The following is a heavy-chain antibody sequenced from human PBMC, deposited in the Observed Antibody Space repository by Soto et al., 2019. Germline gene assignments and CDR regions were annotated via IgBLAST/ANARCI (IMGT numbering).Heavy chain of an antibody. J-gene: IGHJ4*02. CDR1: GFTFSTYA. D-gene: IGHD2-2*01. CDR2: ISYDGSKK. Sequence: QVQLVESGGGVVQPGRSPRLSCAASGFTFSTYAVHWVRQAPGKGLEWVALISYDGSKKYYADSVRDRFTISRDNRQNTLNLQMNSLRAEDTAVYFCARGGYCISTSCPYFDYWGQGTLVTVSS. V-gene: IGHV3-30-3*01. CDR3: ARGGYCISTSCPYFDY.